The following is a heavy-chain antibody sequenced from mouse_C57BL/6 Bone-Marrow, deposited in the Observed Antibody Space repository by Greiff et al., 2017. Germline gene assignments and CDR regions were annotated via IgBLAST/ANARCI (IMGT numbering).Heavy chain of an antibody. Sequence: VQLQQSGAELVRPGASVKLSCTASGFNIKDDYMHWVKQRPEQGLEWIGWIDPENGDTEYASKFQGKATITADTSSNTAYLQLSGLISEDTAVYYCTPVTTGDWGQGTTLTVSA. J-gene: IGHJ2*01. CDR1: GFNIKDDY. CDR2: IDPENGDT. CDR3: TPVTTGD. V-gene: IGHV14-4*01. D-gene: IGHD1-1*01.